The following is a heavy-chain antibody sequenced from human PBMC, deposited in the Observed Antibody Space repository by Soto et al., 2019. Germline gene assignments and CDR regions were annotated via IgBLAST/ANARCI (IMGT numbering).Heavy chain of an antibody. Sequence: GGSLGLSCAASGFTFGSELMHWVRQAPGKGLEWVAVISYDGSNKYYADSVKGRFTISRDNSKNTLYLQMNSLRAEDTAVYYCAREQPLHIVHRTSLFDFRGQATLVTRST. V-gene: IGHV3-30-3*01. D-gene: IGHD1-7*01. CDR1: GFTFGSEL. J-gene: IGHJ4*02. CDR3: AREQPLHIVHRTSLFDF. CDR2: ISYDGSNK.